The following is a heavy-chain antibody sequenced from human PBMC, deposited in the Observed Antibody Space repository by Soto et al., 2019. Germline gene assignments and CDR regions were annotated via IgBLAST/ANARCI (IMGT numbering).Heavy chain of an antibody. D-gene: IGHD6-6*01. J-gene: IGHJ6*02. CDR2: IYPGDSDT. Sequence: PGESLKISCKGSGYSFTSYWIGWVRQMPGKGLEWMGTIYPGDSDTRYSPSFQGQVTISADKSISTAYLQWSSLKASDTAMYYCARRGLVRYYYYGMDVWGQGTTVTVSS. CDR1: GYSFTSYW. CDR3: ARRGLVRYYYYGMDV. V-gene: IGHV5-51*01.